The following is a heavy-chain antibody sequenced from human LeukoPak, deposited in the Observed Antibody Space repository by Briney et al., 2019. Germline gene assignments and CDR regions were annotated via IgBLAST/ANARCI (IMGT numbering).Heavy chain of an antibody. J-gene: IGHJ4*02. D-gene: IGHD2-15*01. CDR2: IYFNGTT. CDR1: GGSIRYYY. V-gene: IGHV4-59*01. Sequence: SETLSLTCTVSGGSIRYYYWSWIRQSPGKGLEWIGYIYFNGTTNYNPSLKSRVTISVDMSKNQFSLKMSSVTAADTAVYYCARKGGLFDYWGQGRLVTVSS. CDR3: ARKGGLFDY.